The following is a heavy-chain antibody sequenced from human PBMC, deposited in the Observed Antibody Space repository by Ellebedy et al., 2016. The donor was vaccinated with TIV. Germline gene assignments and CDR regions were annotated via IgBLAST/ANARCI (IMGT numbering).Heavy chain of an antibody. CDR1: GFTFSNYW. CDR2: IKQDGSEK. D-gene: IGHD2-8*01. CDR3: ARSRGVSY. Sequence: GESLKISCAASGFTFSNYWMTWVRQAPGKGPECVANIKQDGSEKYYVDSVKGRFTISRDNAKNSLYLQMNSLRAEDTAVYFCARSRGVSYWGQGTLVTV. J-gene: IGHJ4*02. V-gene: IGHV3-7*03.